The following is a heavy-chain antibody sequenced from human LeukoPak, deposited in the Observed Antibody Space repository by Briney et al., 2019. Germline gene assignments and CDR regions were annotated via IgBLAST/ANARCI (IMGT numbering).Heavy chain of an antibody. J-gene: IGHJ4*02. CDR2: INPNSGGT. V-gene: IGHV1-2*02. D-gene: IGHD4-17*01. Sequence: GASVKVSCKASGYTFTGYYMHWVRQAPGQGLEWMGWINPNSGGTNYAQKFQGRVTMTRDTSISTAYMELSRLRSDDTAVYYCARVDYGDPYYFDYWGQGTLVTVSS. CDR3: ARVDYGDPYYFDY. CDR1: GYTFTGYY.